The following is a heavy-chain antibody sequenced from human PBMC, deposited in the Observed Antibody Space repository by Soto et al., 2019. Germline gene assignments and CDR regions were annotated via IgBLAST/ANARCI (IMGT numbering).Heavy chain of an antibody. CDR3: AKEVGIAATNTRGDFDY. Sequence: EVPLLESGGGLAQPGGSLRLSCAASGFTFSTYGMSWVRQAPGKGLEWVSAISGSGDKTLHADSAKGRFTISRDNSKNTLYLQMNSLRAEDTAVYYCAKEVGIAATNTRGDFDYWGQGTLVTVSS. V-gene: IGHV3-23*01. CDR2: ISGSGDKT. J-gene: IGHJ4*02. D-gene: IGHD6-13*01. CDR1: GFTFSTYG.